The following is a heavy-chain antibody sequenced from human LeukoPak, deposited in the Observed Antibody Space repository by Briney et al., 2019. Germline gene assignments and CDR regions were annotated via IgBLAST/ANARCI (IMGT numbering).Heavy chain of an antibody. Sequence: GGSLRLSCAASGFTFSSYSINWVRQAPGKGLEWVSSISSSSSYIYYADSVKGRFTISRDNAKNSLSLQMNSLRAEDTAVYYCARSSSSGWGFRFDPWGQGTLVTVSS. D-gene: IGHD6-19*01. CDR2: ISSSSSYI. CDR1: GFTFSSYS. J-gene: IGHJ5*02. V-gene: IGHV3-21*04. CDR3: ARSSSSGWGFRFDP.